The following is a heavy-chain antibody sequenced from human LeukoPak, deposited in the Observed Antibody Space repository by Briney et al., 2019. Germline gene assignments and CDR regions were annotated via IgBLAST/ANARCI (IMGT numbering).Heavy chain of an antibody. V-gene: IGHV3-33*01. CDR2: IWYDGSNK. D-gene: IGHD4-17*01. CDR3: ATEGTAVTNGGYFDY. Sequence: GGSLRLSCAVSGFTFSKYGMHWVRQAPGKGLEWVAVIWYDGSNKYYADFVKGRFTVSRDNSKNTLYLQMNSLRAEDTGVYYCATEGTAVTNGGYFDYWGQGTLVTVSS. J-gene: IGHJ4*02. CDR1: GFTFSKYG.